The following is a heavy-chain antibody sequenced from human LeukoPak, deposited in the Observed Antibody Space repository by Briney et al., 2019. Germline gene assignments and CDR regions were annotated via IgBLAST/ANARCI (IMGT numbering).Heavy chain of an antibody. V-gene: IGHV4-4*07. CDR1: SGSINSYY. CDR2: IYTTGAT. D-gene: IGHD1-26*01. J-gene: IGHJ4*02. CDR3: GRQGYTASYYFLYV. Sequence: SETLSLTCTVSSGSINSYYWGWVRQPPGKGLEWIGRIYTTGATQYNPSLKSRVTMSIDTSTNQFSLNLRSMTAADTAVYYCGRQGYTASYYFLYVWSQGTLVAVS.